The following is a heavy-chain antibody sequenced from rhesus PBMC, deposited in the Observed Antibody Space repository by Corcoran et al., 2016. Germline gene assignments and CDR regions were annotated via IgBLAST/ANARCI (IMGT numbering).Heavy chain of an antibody. CDR1: GYTFTDYY. V-gene: IGHV1-138*01. J-gene: IGHJ4*01. D-gene: IGHD4-29*01. Sequence: QVQLVQSGAEVKKPGSSVTVSCWTSGYTFTDYYLTWVRKAPGQGLEWMGEINTKTGGADFAQKFQGRIIMTRDTSTSTADMKLTSLTSEDTAIYYCIRGGYGTVVDYWGQGVLVTVSS. CDR3: IRGGYGTVVDY. CDR2: INTKTGGA.